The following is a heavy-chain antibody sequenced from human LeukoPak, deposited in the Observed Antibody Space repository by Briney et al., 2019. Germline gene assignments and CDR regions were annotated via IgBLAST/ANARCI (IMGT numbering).Heavy chain of an antibody. CDR3: ARDRRGRAVANPYYYNGMDV. J-gene: IGHJ6*04. Sequence: ASVKVSCKASGYMSTSYGLSWVRHAPGQGLEWMGWISAYNGNTRYAQKYQGRVTMTTDTSTRTAYMEMRSLRSDDTAVYYCARDRRGRAVANPYYYNGMDVWGEGTTVTVSS. V-gene: IGHV1-18*01. CDR1: GYMSTSYG. D-gene: IGHD6-19*01. CDR2: ISAYNGNT.